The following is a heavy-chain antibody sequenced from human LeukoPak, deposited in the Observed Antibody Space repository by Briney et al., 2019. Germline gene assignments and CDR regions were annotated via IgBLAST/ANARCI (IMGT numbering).Heavy chain of an antibody. CDR3: ARDHRGERLLSGYYYCGMDV. Sequence: PSETLSLTCTVSGGSITSYYWTYIRQPAGKGLEWIGRIHTSGSTNYNPSLKSRVTMSLDTSKNQFSLNLSSVTAADTAMYYCARDHRGERLLSGYYYCGMDVWGQGTTVTVSS. D-gene: IGHD2-2*01. CDR2: IHTSGST. CDR1: GGSITSYY. V-gene: IGHV4-4*07. J-gene: IGHJ6*02.